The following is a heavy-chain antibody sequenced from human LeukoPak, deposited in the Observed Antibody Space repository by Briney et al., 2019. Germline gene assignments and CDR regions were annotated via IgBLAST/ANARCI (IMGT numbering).Heavy chain of an antibody. V-gene: IGHV4-59*08. CDR3: ARLHYYGSGSYCPFDY. Sequence: SETLSLTCTVSGGSISSYYWSWIRQPPREGVERIGYIYYSGSTNYNPSLKSRVTISVDTSKNQFSLKLSSVTAADTAVYYCARLHYYGSGSYCPFDYWGQGTLVTVSS. J-gene: IGHJ4*02. CDR2: IYYSGST. CDR1: GGSISSYY. D-gene: IGHD3-10*01.